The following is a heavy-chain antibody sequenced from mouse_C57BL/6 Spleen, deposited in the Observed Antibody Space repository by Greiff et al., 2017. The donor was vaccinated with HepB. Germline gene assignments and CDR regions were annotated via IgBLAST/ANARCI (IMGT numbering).Heavy chain of an antibody. CDR1: GYTFTDYE. CDR2: IDPETGGT. V-gene: IGHV1-15*01. Sequence: VKLMESGAELVRPGASVTLSCKASGYTFTDYEMHWVKQTPVHGLEWIGAIDPETGGTAYNQKFKGKAILTADKSSSTAYMELRSLTSEDSAVYYCTRSSYYGSSYWYFDVWGTGTTVTVSS. CDR3: TRSSYYGSSYWYFDV. J-gene: IGHJ1*03. D-gene: IGHD1-1*01.